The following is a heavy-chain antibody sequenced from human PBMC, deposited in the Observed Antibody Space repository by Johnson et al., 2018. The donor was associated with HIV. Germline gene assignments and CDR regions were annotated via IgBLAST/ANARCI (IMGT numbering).Heavy chain of an antibody. J-gene: IGHJ3*01. CDR2: FYSGGFT. CDR3: AKDFGSSSWHAFDV. Sequence: MLLVESGGGLVKPGGSLRLSCAASGFTVSSNYMSWVRKAPGKGLEWVSVFYSGGFTYYADSVKGRFTISRDNSKNTLYLQMNNLRAEDTYVYYCAKDFGSSSWHAFDVWGQGTMVTVSS. V-gene: IGHV3-66*01. D-gene: IGHD6-13*01. CDR1: GFTVSSNY.